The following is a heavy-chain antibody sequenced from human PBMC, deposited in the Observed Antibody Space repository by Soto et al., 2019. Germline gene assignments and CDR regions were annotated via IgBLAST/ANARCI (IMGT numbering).Heavy chain of an antibody. Sequence: SLRLSCGASGFTFSSYAMSWVRQAPGKGLEWVSRLSGSGATTKYADSVEGGFTISRDNSKNTLYLQMDSLSAEDTAIYYFAKARCSDTDCYFPGTWGEGTLVTVSA. V-gene: IGHV3-23*01. J-gene: IGHJ5*02. CDR2: LSGSGATT. CDR1: GFTFSSYA. CDR3: AKARCSDTDCYFPGT. D-gene: IGHD2-21*02.